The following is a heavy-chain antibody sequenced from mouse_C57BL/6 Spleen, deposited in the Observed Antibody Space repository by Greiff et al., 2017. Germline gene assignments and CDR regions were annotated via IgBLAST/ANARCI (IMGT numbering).Heavy chain of an antibody. V-gene: IGHV1-80*01. CDR1: GYAFSSYW. Sequence: QVQLKQSGAELVKPGASVKISCKASGYAFSSYWMNWVKQRPGKGLEWIGQIYPGDGDTNYNGKFKGKATLTADKSSSTAYMQLSSLTSEDSAFYFCARSGGDGYYDAMDYWGQGTSVTVSS. J-gene: IGHJ4*01. CDR2: IYPGDGDT. CDR3: ARSGGDGYYDAMDY. D-gene: IGHD2-3*01.